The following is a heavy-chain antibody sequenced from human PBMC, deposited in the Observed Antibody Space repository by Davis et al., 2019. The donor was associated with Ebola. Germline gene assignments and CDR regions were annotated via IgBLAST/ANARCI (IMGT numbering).Heavy chain of an antibody. J-gene: IGHJ4*02. Sequence: GSLRLSCTVSGGSVSSGSYYWSWIRQPPGKGLEWIGYIYYSGSTNYNPSLKSRVTISVDTSKNQFSLKLSSVTAADTAVYYCASNGADYWGQGTLVTVSS. CDR3: ASNGADY. CDR2: IYYSGST. D-gene: IGHD1-26*01. CDR1: GGSVSSGSYY. V-gene: IGHV4-61*01.